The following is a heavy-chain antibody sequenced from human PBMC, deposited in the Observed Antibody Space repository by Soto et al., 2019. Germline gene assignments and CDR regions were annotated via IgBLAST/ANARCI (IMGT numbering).Heavy chain of an antibody. D-gene: IGHD3-22*01. Sequence: VQLLESGGGVTQPGGSLRLSCAASGFTFGIYAMSWVRQAPGKGLEWVSTISGNGGTSYADFVRGRFTISRDNSKNTRYLQMTSLRAEDTAVYYCAKDAPGSGWLSDYWGQGTRVTVSS. CDR1: GFTFGIYA. CDR2: ISGNGGT. CDR3: AKDAPGSGWLSDY. J-gene: IGHJ4*02. V-gene: IGHV3-23*01.